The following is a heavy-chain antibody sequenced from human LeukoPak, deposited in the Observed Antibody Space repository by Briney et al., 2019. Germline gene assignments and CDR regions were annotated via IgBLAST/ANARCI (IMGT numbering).Heavy chain of an antibody. V-gene: IGHV4-4*07. CDR3: ARDCSGGSCYRAFDI. Sequence: SETLSLTCTVSGGSISSYYWSWIRQPAGKGLEWIGRIYTSGSTNYNPSLKSRVTMSVDTSKNQFSLKLSSVTAADTAVYYCARDCSGGSCYRAFDIWGQGTMVTVSS. CDR2: IYTSGST. J-gene: IGHJ3*02. CDR1: GGSISSYY. D-gene: IGHD2-15*01.